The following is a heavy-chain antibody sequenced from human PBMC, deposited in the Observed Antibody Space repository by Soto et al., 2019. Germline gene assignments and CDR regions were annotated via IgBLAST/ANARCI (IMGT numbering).Heavy chain of an antibody. Sequence: SETLSLTCTVSGGSMSSYYWSWIRQPPGKGLEWIGYIYYSGSTNYNPSLKSRVTMSVDTPKNQFSLKLSSVTAADTAVYYCARVWGGAFDFWGQGTMVTVSS. D-gene: IGHD3-10*01. CDR1: GGSMSSYY. V-gene: IGHV4-59*01. CDR2: IYYSGST. CDR3: ARVWGGAFDF. J-gene: IGHJ3*01.